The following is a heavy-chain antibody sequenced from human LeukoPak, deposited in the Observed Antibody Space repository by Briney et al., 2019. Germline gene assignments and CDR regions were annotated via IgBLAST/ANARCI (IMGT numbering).Heavy chain of an antibody. CDR3: ARVYTYYYDSSGYYYPGYYYYGMDV. D-gene: IGHD3-22*01. CDR2: ISNRGGRT. CDR1: GFTFNTYA. J-gene: IGHJ6*02. Sequence: GGSLRLSCAASGFTFNTYAMTWVRQAPGKGLGWVSSISNRGGRTYYAESVKGRFTISRDNSKNTLYLQMNSLRAEDTAVYYCARVYTYYYDSSGYYYPGYYYYGMDVWGQGTTVTVSS. V-gene: IGHV3-23*01.